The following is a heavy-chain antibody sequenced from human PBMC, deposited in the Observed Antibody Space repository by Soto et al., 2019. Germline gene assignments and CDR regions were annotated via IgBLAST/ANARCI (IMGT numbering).Heavy chain of an antibody. CDR1: GFTFSSYS. D-gene: IGHD5-12*01. CDR2: ISSSSSYI. V-gene: IGHV3-21*01. Sequence: EVQLVESGGGLVKPGGSLRLSCAASGFTFSSYSMNWVRQAPGKGLEWVSSISSSSSYIYYADSVKGRFTISRDNAKNSRYLQMNSLRAEDTAVYYCARDQVEMATTLQFDYWGQGTLVTVSS. J-gene: IGHJ4*02. CDR3: ARDQVEMATTLQFDY.